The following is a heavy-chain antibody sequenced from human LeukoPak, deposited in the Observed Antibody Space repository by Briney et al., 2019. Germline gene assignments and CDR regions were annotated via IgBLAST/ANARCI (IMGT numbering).Heavy chain of an antibody. V-gene: IGHV3-53*01. Sequence: GGSLRLSCAASGFTVSSNYMSWVRQAPGKGLEWVSVIYSGGSTYYADSVKGRFTISRDNSKNTLYLQMNSLGAEDTAVYYCAREEYSSGWFDPWGQGTLVTVSS. CDR2: IYSGGST. CDR1: GFTVSSNY. J-gene: IGHJ5*02. CDR3: AREEYSSGWFDP. D-gene: IGHD6-19*01.